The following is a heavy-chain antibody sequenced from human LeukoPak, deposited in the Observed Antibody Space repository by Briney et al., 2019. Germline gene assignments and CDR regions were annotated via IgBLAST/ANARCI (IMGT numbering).Heavy chain of an antibody. D-gene: IGHD3-3*01. CDR1: GGSISNYY. CDR2: IYTSGNT. CDR3: ARGGRYDFWSGSDYYYYGMDV. V-gene: IGHV4-4*07. Sequence: SETLSLTCTVSGGSISNYYWSWIRQPAGKGLEWIGRIYTSGNTNYNPSLKSRVTMSVDTSKNQFSLKLSSVTAADTAVYYCARGGRYDFWSGSDYYYYGMDVWGQGTTVTVSS. J-gene: IGHJ6*02.